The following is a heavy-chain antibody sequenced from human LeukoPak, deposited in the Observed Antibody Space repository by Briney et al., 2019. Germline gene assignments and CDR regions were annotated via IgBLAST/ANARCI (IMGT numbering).Heavy chain of an antibody. D-gene: IGHD1-26*01. V-gene: IGHV3-21*01. CDR1: GFTFSSYS. CDR2: ISSSSSYI. J-gene: IGHJ3*02. Sequence: GGSLRLSCAASGFTFSSYSMNWVRQAPGKGLEWVSSISSSSSYIYYADSVKGRFTISRDNAKNSLYLQMNSLRAEDTAVYYCARGKGSYNFDAFDIWGQGTMVTVSS. CDR3: ARGKGSYNFDAFDI.